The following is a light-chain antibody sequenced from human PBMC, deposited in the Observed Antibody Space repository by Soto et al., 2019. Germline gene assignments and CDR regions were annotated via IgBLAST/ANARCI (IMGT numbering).Light chain of an antibody. CDR3: AAWDDNLSGLYV. J-gene: IGLJ1*01. CDR1: ASTIGRNY. CDR2: RNS. Sequence: QSVLTQSPSGSGTPGQRVTVSCSGSASTIGRNYVYWYQQLPGTAPKLLIYRNSQRPSGVLDRFSGSKSGTSASLAISGLRSEDEADYYCAAWDDNLSGLYVFGAGTKVTVL. V-gene: IGLV1-47*01.